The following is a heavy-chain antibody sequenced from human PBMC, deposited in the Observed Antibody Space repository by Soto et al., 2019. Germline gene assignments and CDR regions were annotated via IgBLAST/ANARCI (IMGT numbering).Heavy chain of an antibody. V-gene: IGHV4-59*01. CDR1: GDSISAYS. J-gene: IGHJ4*02. Sequence: SETLSLTCTVSGDSISAYSLSWVRQPPGKGLEWIGNIHYNGNTKYNPSLKSRVTMSVDTSKNQFSLKLISVTAADTAKYFCAREGNLGRWLQPLDFWGQGTLVTVS. CDR2: IHYNGNT. D-gene: IGHD5-12*01. CDR3: AREGNLGRWLQPLDF.